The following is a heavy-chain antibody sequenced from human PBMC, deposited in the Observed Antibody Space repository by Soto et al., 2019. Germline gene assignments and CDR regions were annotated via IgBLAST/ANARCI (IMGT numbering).Heavy chain of an antibody. J-gene: IGHJ4*02. V-gene: IGHV1-69*13. D-gene: IGHD2-2*01. CDR2: IIPIFGTA. Sequence: ASVKVSCKASGGTFSSYAISWVRQAPGQGLEWMGGIIPIFGTANYAQKFQGRVTITADESTSTAYMELSSLRSEDTAVYYCARGRRVVVSAAPRDYFDYWGQGTLVTVSS. CDR3: ARGRRVVVSAAPRDYFDY. CDR1: GGTFSSYA.